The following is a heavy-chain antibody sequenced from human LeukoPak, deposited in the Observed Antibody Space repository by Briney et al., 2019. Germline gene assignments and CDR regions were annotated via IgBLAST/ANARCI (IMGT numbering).Heavy chain of an antibody. CDR2: INHSGST. J-gene: IGHJ4*02. CDR1: GGSFSGYY. D-gene: IGHD2-2*03. V-gene: IGHV4-34*01. Sequence: SETLSLTCAVYGGSFSGYYWSWIRQPPGKGLEWIGEINHSGSTNYNPSLKSRVTISVDTSKNQFSLKLSSVTAADTAVYYCARHNRGFGYCSSTSCQGYFDYWGQGTLVTVSS. CDR3: ARHNRGFGYCSSTSCQGYFDY.